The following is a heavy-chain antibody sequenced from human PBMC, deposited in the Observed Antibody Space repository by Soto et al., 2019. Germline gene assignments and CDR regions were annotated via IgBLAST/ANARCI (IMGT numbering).Heavy chain of an antibody. V-gene: IGHV4-59*01. Sequence: PSETLSLTCTVSGGSISGYYWSWIRQPPGKGLEWIGYIYDSGGTSYSPSLKSRLTISVDTSKNQFSLKVSSVTAADTAVYYCARVSNYFRGLGDYFDYWGQGTLVTVSS. J-gene: IGHJ4*02. CDR2: IYDSGGT. CDR3: ARVSNYFRGLGDYFDY. CDR1: GGSISGYY. D-gene: IGHD3-10*02.